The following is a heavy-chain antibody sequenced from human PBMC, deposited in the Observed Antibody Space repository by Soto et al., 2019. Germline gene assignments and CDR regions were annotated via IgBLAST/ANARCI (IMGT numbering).Heavy chain of an antibody. D-gene: IGHD1-20*01. CDR2: IIPIFGTA. CDR1: GGTFSSYA. V-gene: IGHV1-69*05. J-gene: IGHJ6*02. CDR3: PSKMRVTGPYENYDGMDA. Sequence: QVQLVQSGAEVKKPGSSVKVSCKASGGTFSSYAISWVRQAPGQGLEWMGGIIPIFGTANHAQKFQGSVTITPDASTSTAYMQLRSLRPPDTAVYYCPSKMRVTGPYENYDGMDAWGQGATVTVSS.